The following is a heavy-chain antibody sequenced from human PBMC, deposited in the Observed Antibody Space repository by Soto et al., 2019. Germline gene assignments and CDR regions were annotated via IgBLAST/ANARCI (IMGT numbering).Heavy chain of an antibody. CDR3: ARARQAITIFGAVIFQGWFDP. CDR1: GYTFTIYD. J-gene: IGHJ5*02. Sequence: AXVKVSCQASGYTFTIYDINWVRQAAGQGLEWMGWRNPNSGNTGYAQKFQGRVTMTRNTSLSTAYMELSSLRPEDTAVYSCARARQAITIFGAVIFQGWFDPWGQGTLVTVSS. CDR2: RNPNSGNT. V-gene: IGHV1-8*01. D-gene: IGHD3-3*01.